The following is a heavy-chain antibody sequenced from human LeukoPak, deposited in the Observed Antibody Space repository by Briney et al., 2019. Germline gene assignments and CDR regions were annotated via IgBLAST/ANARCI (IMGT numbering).Heavy chain of an antibody. CDR2: IINSDGST. V-gene: IGHV1-46*01. CDR3: ARGKVVTMVRGVIITYFDC. J-gene: IGHJ4*02. Sequence: ASVKVSCKASGYSFTHYSMHWVRQAPGQGLEWMGVIINSDGSTRYAQKLQGRVTMTRDTYTSKVYMELSSLRSEDTAVYYCARGKVVTMVRGVIITYFDCWGQGTLVTVSS. D-gene: IGHD3-10*01. CDR1: GYSFTHYS.